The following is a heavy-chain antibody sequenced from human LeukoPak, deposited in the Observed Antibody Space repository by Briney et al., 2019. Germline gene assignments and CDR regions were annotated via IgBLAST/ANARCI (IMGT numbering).Heavy chain of an antibody. D-gene: IGHD5-18*01. J-gene: IGHJ3*02. Sequence: SETLSLTCTVSGGSISSYYWSWIRQPAGKGLEWIGRIYTSGSTNYNPSLKSRVTMSVDTSRNQSSLKLSSVTAADTAVYYCAAGRGYSDDAFDIWGQGKMVTVSS. CDR2: IYTSGST. CDR3: AAGRGYSDDAFDI. V-gene: IGHV4-4*07. CDR1: GGSISSYY.